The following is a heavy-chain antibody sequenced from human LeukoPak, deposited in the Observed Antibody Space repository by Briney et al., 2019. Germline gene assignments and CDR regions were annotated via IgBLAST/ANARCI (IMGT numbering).Heavy chain of an antibody. CDR3: AKDDDGYY. CDR2: IKEDGSAE. D-gene: IGHD3-3*01. Sequence: GGSLRLSCAASGFTFSKSWMSWVRQTPEKGLEWVANIKEDGSAEYYVDSVKGRFTISRDNAKDSLYLQMNSLRAEDTAVYYCAKDDDGYYWGQGILVTVSS. V-gene: IGHV3-7*04. J-gene: IGHJ4*02. CDR1: GFTFSKSW.